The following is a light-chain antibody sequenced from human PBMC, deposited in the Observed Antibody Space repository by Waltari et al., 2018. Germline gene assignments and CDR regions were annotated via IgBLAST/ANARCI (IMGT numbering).Light chain of an antibody. CDR2: RAS. J-gene: IGKJ1*01. CDR3: QQHGTLPAT. CDR1: QSVGSSS. V-gene: IGKV3-20*01. Sequence: EIVLTQSPGTASFSPGERVTLPLRASQSVGSSSLAWYQQKPGQAPRLVLYRASRRATGIPDRFSGSGSGTDFSLTISRLEPEDFAVYYCQQHGTLPATFGQGTKVEIK.